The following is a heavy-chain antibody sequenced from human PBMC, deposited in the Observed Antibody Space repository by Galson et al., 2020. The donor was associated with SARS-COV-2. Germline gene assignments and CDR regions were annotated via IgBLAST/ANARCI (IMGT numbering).Heavy chain of an antibody. CDR1: DGSVTSDSYY. D-gene: IGHD2-2*01. Sequence: SETLSLTCSVSDGSVTSDSYYWSWIRQPPGKGLEWIGYINYSGTTNYNPSLKSRVTISVDTSKNQFSLRLSSVTAAGTAVYYCARGRCSSTSCYSWILRHYGMDVWGQGTTVTVSS. CDR3: ARGRCSSTSCYSWILRHYGMDV. CDR2: INYSGTT. V-gene: IGHV4-61*01. J-gene: IGHJ6*02.